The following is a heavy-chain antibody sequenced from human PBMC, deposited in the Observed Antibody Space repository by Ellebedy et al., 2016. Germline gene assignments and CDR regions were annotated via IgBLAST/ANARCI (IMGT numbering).Heavy chain of an antibody. CDR3: ARGRSSSWYLRGGMDV. J-gene: IGHJ6*02. CDR2: IGTAGDT. CDR1: GFTFSSYD. V-gene: IGHV3-13*01. Sequence: GGSLRLSCAASGFTFSSYDMHWVRQATGKGLEWVSAIGTAGDTYYPGSVKGRFTISRENAKNSLYLQMNSLRAGDTAVYYCARGRSSSWYLRGGMDVWGQGTTVTVSS. D-gene: IGHD6-13*01.